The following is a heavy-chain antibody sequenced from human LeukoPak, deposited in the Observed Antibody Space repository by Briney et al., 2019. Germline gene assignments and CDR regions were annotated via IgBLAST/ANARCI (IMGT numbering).Heavy chain of an antibody. D-gene: IGHD3-22*01. CDR3: AKGSGYGIYYYYMDV. CDR1: GFSFDDYA. Sequence: GRSLRLSCAASGFSFDDYAMHWVRQAPGKGLEWVSGISWNSGSIGYADSVKGRITISRDNAKNSLYLQMNSLRAEDMALYYCAKGSGYGIYYYYMDVWSKGTTVTVSS. CDR2: ISWNSGSI. J-gene: IGHJ6*03. V-gene: IGHV3-9*03.